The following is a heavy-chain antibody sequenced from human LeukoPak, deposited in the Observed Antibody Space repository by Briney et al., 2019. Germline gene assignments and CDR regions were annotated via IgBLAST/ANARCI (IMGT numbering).Heavy chain of an antibody. D-gene: IGHD2-15*01. CDR1: GYSINNYW. CDR3: ARQEYCSGGSCYTWFDP. V-gene: IGHV5-51*01. J-gene: IGHJ5*02. Sequence: GESLQISCKGSGYSINNYWIGWVRQMPGKGLEWMGIIYPADSDIRYSPSFQGQVTISADKSISTAYLQWSSLKASDTAMYYCARQEYCSGGSCYTWFDPWGQGTLVTVSS. CDR2: IYPADSDI.